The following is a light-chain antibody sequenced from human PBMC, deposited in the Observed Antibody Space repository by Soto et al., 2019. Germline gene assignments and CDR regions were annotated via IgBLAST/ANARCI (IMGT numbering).Light chain of an antibody. CDR3: QQYGSSPRLT. CDR1: QSVSSSY. V-gene: IGKV3-20*01. J-gene: IGKJ4*01. CDR2: GAS. Sequence: EIVLTQSPGTLSLSPGERATLSCRASQSVSSSYLAWYQQKPGQAPSLLIYGASSRATGIPDRFSGSGSGTDFTLIISRLEPEDFAVYYCQQYGSSPRLTVGGGTKVEMK.